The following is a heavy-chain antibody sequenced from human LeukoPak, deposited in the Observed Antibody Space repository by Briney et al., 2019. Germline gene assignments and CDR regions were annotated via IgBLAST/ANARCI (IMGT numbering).Heavy chain of an antibody. J-gene: IGHJ5*02. V-gene: IGHV4-38-2*01. CDR1: DYSICSGYY. Sequence: PSETLSLTCAVSDYSICSGYYWGWIRQPPGKGLEWIGSIYHSGSTYYKPSLKSRVTMSVDTSKNQFSLKLSSVTAADTAVYYCARTYSSGSSTWFDPWGQGTLVAVSS. CDR2: IYHSGST. D-gene: IGHD6-19*01. CDR3: ARTYSSGSSTWFDP.